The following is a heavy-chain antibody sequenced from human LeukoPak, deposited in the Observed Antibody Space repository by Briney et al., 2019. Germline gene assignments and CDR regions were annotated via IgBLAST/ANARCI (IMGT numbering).Heavy chain of an antibody. CDR1: GFTFITYA. Sequence: GGSLRLSCAVSGFTFITYAMSWVRQAPGKGLEWVSSISGSGGSTYYADSVKGRFTISRDNAKNSLYLQMNSLRAEDTAVYYCARAALDYWGQGTLVTVSS. V-gene: IGHV3-23*01. CDR2: ISGSGGST. J-gene: IGHJ4*02. CDR3: ARAALDY.